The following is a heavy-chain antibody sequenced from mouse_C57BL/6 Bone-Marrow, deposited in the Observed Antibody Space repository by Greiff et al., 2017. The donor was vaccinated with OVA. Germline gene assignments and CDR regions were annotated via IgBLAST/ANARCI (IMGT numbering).Heavy chain of an antibody. V-gene: IGHV1-81*01. Sequence: QVQLKQSGAELARPGASVKLSCKASGYTFTSYGISWVKQRTGQGLEWIGEIYPRSGNTYYNEKFKGKATLTADKSSSTAYMELRSLTSEDSAVYYCAPLYFDVWGTGTTVTVSS. CDR3: APLYFDV. CDR1: GYTFTSYG. J-gene: IGHJ1*03. CDR2: IYPRSGNT.